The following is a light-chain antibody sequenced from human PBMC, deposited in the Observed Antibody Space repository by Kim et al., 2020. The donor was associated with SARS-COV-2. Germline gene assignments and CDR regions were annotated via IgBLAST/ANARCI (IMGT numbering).Light chain of an antibody. CDR3: QSYDSSNQV. V-gene: IGLV6-57*03. CDR2: EDN. J-gene: IGLJ3*02. CDR1: SGSIASNY. Sequence: GKTVTISCTRRSGSIASNYVQGYQQRPGSAPTTVIYEDNQRPSGVPDRFSGSIDSSSNSASLTISGLKTEDEADYYCQSYDSSNQVFGGGTQLTVL.